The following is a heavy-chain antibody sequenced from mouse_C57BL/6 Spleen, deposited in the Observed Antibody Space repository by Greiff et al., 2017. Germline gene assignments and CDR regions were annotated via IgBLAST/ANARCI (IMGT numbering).Heavy chain of an antibody. J-gene: IGHJ2*01. V-gene: IGHV7-3*01. Sequence: DVMLVESGGGLVQPGGSLSLSCEASGFTFTDYYMSWVRQPPGKALEWLGFIRNKANGYTTEYSASVKGRFTISRDNSQSILYLQMSALRTEDSATYYCARYDPFDYWGQGTTLTVSS. CDR2: IRNKANGYTT. CDR1: GFTFTDYY. CDR3: ARYDPFDY.